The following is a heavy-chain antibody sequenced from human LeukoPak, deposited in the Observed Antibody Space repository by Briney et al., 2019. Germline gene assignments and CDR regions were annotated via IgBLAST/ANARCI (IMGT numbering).Heavy chain of an antibody. V-gene: IGHV3-30*02. CDR3: AKDGTGYSYTDY. Sequence: GGSLRLSCAASGFTFSSYSMNWVRQAPGKGLEWVAFIRYDGSNKYYADSVKGRFTISRDNSKNTLYLQMNSLRAEDTAVYYCAKDGTGYSYTDYWGQGTLVTVSS. CDR2: IRYDGSNK. CDR1: GFTFSSYS. D-gene: IGHD5-18*01. J-gene: IGHJ4*02.